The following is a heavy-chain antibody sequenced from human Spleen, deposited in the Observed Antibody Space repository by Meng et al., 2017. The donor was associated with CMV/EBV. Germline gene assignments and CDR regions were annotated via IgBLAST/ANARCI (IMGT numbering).Heavy chain of an antibody. V-gene: IGHV4-34*01. CDR1: GGSFSGYY. CDR2: INHSGST. CDR3: AGQISVGYFDY. D-gene: IGHD1-26*01. Sequence: QVQLQQWGAGLLTPSDTLSLTCAVYGGSFSGYYWSWIRQPPGKGLEWIGEINHSGSTNYNPSLKSRVTMSVDTSKNQFSLKLSSVTAADTAVYYCAGQISVGYFDYWGQGTLVTVSS. J-gene: IGHJ4*02.